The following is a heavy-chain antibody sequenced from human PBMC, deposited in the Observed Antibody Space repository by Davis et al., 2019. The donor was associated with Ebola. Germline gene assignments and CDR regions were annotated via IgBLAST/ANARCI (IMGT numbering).Heavy chain of an antibody. CDR3: ASHTGTYYYYGMDV. Sequence: GESLKISCAASGFTFSSYWMHWVRQAPGKGLVWVSRINSDGSSTSYADSVKGRFTISRDNAKNSLYLQMNSLRAEDTALYHCASHTGTYYYYGMDVWGQGTTVTVSS. CDR1: GFTFSSYW. V-gene: IGHV3-74*01. D-gene: IGHD1-14*01. J-gene: IGHJ6*02. CDR2: INSDGSST.